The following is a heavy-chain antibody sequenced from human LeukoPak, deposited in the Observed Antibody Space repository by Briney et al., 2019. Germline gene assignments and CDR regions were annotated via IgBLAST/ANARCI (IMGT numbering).Heavy chain of an antibody. V-gene: IGHV1-2*02. J-gene: IGHJ5*02. Sequence: ASVKVSCKASGYTFTGYYMHWVRQAPGQGLEWMGWINPNSGGTNYAQKFQGRVTMTRDTSISTAYMELSRLRSDDTAVYYCARDRKYSSSSRWFDPWGQGTLVTVSS. D-gene: IGHD6-6*01. CDR1: GYTFTGYY. CDR2: INPNSGGT. CDR3: ARDRKYSSSSRWFDP.